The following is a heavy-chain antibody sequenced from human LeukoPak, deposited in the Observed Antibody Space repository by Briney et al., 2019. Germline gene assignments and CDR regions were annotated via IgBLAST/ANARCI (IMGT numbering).Heavy chain of an antibody. Sequence: PGGSLKLSCAASGFTFTSCGMSWVRQAPGKGLEWVSGISGSGGSTYYADSVKGRFTISRDNSKNTLYLQMNSLRAEDTAVYYCAKDDDSSGYGSVEAFDIWGQGTMVTVSS. CDR2: ISGSGGST. CDR1: GFTFTSCG. D-gene: IGHD3-22*01. V-gene: IGHV3-23*01. J-gene: IGHJ3*02. CDR3: AKDDDSSGYGSVEAFDI.